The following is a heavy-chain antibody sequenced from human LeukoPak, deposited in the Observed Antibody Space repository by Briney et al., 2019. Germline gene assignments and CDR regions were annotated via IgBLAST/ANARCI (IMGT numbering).Heavy chain of an antibody. CDR2: ISGSGGST. CDR3: AKDLHYYDSSGYLDY. CDR1: GFTFSSYA. V-gene: IGHV3-23*01. D-gene: IGHD3-22*01. J-gene: IGHJ4*02. Sequence: GGSLRLSCAASGFTFSSYAMSWVRQAPGKGLEWVSAISGSGGSTYYADSVKGRFTISRDNSKNTLYLQMNSLRAEDTAVYYCAKDLHYYDSSGYLDYWGQGTLVTVSS.